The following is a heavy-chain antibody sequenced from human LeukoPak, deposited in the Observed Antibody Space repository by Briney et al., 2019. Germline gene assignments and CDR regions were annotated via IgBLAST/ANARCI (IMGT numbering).Heavy chain of an antibody. CDR2: IGGGGGST. J-gene: IGHJ6*02. CDR1: GFTFSSYG. V-gene: IGHV3-23*01. Sequence: GGSLRLSCAASGFTFSSYGMSWVRQAPGKGLEWVSTIGGGGGSTYHADSVKGRFTISRDDSKNTLYLQMNSLRAEDTAVYYCAKKISGYDYNYYYGMDVWGQGTTVTVSS. CDR3: AKKISGYDYNYYYGMDV. D-gene: IGHD5-12*01.